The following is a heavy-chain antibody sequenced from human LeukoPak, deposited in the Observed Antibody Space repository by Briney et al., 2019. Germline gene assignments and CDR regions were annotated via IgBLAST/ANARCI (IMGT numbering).Heavy chain of an antibody. V-gene: IGHV3-21*01. CDR2: ISASSTDI. CDR3: ARRGYYDSSGYDY. Sequence: PGGSLRLSCAASGFTFSNYAMNWVRQAPGKGLEWVSSISASSTDIYYADSVKGRSTISRDNAKNSLYLQINSLRAEDTAIYYCARRGYYDSSGYDYWGQGTLVTVSS. D-gene: IGHD3-22*01. J-gene: IGHJ4*02. CDR1: GFTFSNYA.